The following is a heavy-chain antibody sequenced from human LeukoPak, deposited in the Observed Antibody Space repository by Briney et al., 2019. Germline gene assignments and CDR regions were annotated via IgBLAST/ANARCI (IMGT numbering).Heavy chain of an antibody. V-gene: IGHV4-4*07. CDR2: IYTSGST. CDR3: AREHSYGLYYYYYGMDV. D-gene: IGHD5-18*01. Sequence: PSETLSLTCTVSGGSISSYYWSWIRQPAGKGLEWIGRIYTSGSTNYNPSLKSRVTMSVDTSKNQFSLKLSSVTAADTAEYYCAREHSYGLYYYYYGMDVWGQGTTVTVSS. J-gene: IGHJ6*02. CDR1: GGSISSYY.